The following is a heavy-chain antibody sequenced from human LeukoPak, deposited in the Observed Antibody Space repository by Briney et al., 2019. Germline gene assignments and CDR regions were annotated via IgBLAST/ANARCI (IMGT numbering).Heavy chain of an antibody. J-gene: IGHJ4*02. D-gene: IGHD3-10*01. CDR3: AKDLSNGSGNY. CDR2: IWYDGSNK. CDR1: GFTFSSYG. V-gene: IGHV3-33*06. Sequence: PGGSLRLSCAASGFTFSSYGMHWVRQAPGQGLEWVAVIWYDGSNKYYADSVKGRFTISRDNSKNTLYLQMNSLRAEDTAVYYCAKDLSNGSGNYWGQGTLVTVSS.